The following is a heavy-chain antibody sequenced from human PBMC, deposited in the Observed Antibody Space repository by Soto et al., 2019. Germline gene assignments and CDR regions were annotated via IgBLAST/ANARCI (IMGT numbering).Heavy chain of an antibody. Sequence: SETLSLTCIVSGGSISSYYWSWIRQSPGKGLEWIGYIYYTGNTNYNPSLRSRVTISLDTSKNQFSLNLNSVTAADTAVYYCATSYGNAWYTYWGQGTQVTVSS. D-gene: IGHD6-13*01. CDR2: IYYTGNT. V-gene: IGHV4-59*08. CDR1: GGSISSYY. J-gene: IGHJ4*02. CDR3: ATSYGNAWYTY.